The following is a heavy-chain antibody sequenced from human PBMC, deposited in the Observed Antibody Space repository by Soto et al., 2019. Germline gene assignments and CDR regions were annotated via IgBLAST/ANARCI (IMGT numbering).Heavy chain of an antibody. CDR3: ARLHGDCTSSSCHGHYAMDV. V-gene: IGHV4-39*01. CDR1: SASISSSSYT. J-gene: IGHJ6*01. D-gene: IGHD2-2*01. CDR2: IYYSGTT. Sequence: QLQLQESGPGLVKPSETLSLTCTVSSASISSSSYTWGWIRQPPGKGLEWIGSIYYSGTTYYNPXHNSRVTVSVDTSKNQFSLKVASVTAADTAEYYCARLHGDCTSSSCHGHYAMDVW.